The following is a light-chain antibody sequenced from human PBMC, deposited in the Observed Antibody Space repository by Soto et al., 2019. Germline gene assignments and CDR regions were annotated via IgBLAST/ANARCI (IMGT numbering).Light chain of an antibody. CDR2: EAS. CDR1: QSVNIW. J-gene: IGKJ1*01. V-gene: IGKV1-5*03. CDR3: QQYINYWT. Sequence: IQMTQSPSTLSASVGDRVTITCRASQSVNIWLAWYQQKPGKAPRLLIYEASSLESGVPSRFSGSGSGTEFTLTISSLQPDDFATYYCQQYINYWTFGQGTRVEI.